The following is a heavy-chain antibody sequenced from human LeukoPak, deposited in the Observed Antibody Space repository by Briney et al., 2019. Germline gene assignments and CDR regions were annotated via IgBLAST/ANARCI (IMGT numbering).Heavy chain of an antibody. CDR3: AKYIVVDATRTFDY. CDR1: GFTFSTYL. J-gene: IGHJ4*02. V-gene: IGHV3-23*01. CDR2: IGAGGIST. D-gene: IGHD2-2*01. Sequence: GGSLRLSCGASGFTFSTYLMTWVRQAPGKGLEWVSSIGAGGISTYYADSVKGRFVISRDNFKNTLYLQMSSLRDGDTAVYYCAKYIVVDATRTFDYWGQGTLVTVSS.